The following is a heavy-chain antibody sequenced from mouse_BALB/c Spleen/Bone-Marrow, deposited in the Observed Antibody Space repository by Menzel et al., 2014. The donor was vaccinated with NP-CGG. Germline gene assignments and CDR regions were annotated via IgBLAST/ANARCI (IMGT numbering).Heavy chain of an antibody. CDR1: GFAFDSYN. J-gene: IGHJ2*01. CDR2: ISSGGGNT. Sequence: EVQLVESGGGLVTPGGSLKLSCAASGFAFDSYNMSWVRQTPEKRLEWVATISSGGGNTYYPDSVKGRFTISRDNAKNNLYLQMSSLRSEDTALYYCVRREYDDYFDYWGQGTTLTVSS. CDR3: VRREYDDYFDY. V-gene: IGHV5-9*03. D-gene: IGHD2-14*01.